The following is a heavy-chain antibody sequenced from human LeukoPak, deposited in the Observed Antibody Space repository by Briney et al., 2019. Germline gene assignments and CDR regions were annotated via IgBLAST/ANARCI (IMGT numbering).Heavy chain of an antibody. CDR1: GGSISSSSYY. J-gene: IGHJ4*02. CDR2: IYYSGST. V-gene: IGHV4-39*01. CDR3: ARRYGSSWCYYFDY. Sequence: SETLSLTCTASGGSISSSSYYWGWIRQPPGKGLEWIGSIYYSGSTYYNPSLKSRVTISVDTSKNQFSLKLSSVTAADTAVYYCARRYGSSWCYYFDYWGQGTLVTVSS. D-gene: IGHD6-13*01.